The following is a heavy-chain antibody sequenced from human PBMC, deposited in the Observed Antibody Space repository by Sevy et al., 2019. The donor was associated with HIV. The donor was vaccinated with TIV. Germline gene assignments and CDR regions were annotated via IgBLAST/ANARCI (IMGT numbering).Heavy chain of an antibody. CDR3: ASIEQRFLRQSAFDI. D-gene: IGHD3-3*01. V-gene: IGHV1-69*13. CDR1: GGTFSSYA. CDR2: IIPIFGTA. J-gene: IGHJ3*02. Sequence: ASVKVSCKASGGTFSSYAISWVRQAPGQGLEWMGGIIPIFGTANYAQKFQGRVTITADESTSTAYMELSSLRSEDTAVYYCASIEQRFLRQSAFDIWGQGTMVTVSS.